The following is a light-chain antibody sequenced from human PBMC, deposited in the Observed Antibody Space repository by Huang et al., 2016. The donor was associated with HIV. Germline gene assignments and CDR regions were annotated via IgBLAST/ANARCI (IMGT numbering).Light chain of an antibody. Sequence: DIQMTQSPSSLSASVGDTVTITCRASQDISEYLAWFQQKPGQAPTSLIYSSSTLHPGVPSRFSGSGSGTRITLTINSLQPEDFATYYCQQYDNYPRTFGQGTKVDIK. V-gene: IGKV1-16*01. CDR3: QQYDNYPRT. J-gene: IGKJ2*01. CDR1: QDISEY. CDR2: SSS.